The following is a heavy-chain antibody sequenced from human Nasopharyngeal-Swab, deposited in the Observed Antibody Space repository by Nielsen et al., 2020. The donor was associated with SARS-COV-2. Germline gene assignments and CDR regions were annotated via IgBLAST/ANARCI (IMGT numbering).Heavy chain of an antibody. V-gene: IGHV3-21*04. CDR3: ARGLSITYFYYGMDV. CDR1: GFTYSNFG. J-gene: IGHJ6*02. D-gene: IGHD1-14*01. CDR2: ISDSGSYR. Sequence: GSLRLSCEASGFTYSNFGMSWVRQAPGKGLEWVSFISDSGSYRNHADSVKGRFTISRDNAKNSLYLEMESLRVEDTAVYYCARGLSITYFYYGMDVWGQGTSVTVSS.